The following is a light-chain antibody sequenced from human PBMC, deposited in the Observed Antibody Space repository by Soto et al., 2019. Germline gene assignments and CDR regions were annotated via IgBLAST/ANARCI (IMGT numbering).Light chain of an antibody. CDR2: DAS. V-gene: IGKV3-20*01. J-gene: IGKJ4*01. Sequence: EVGLTQSAATLSLSPGERATLSCRASQSVSSYLAWYQQKPGQAPRLLIYDASNRATGIPARFSGSGSGTDFTLTISRLEPEDFAVYYCQQYGSSLTFGGGTKVDIK. CDR3: QQYGSSLT. CDR1: QSVSSY.